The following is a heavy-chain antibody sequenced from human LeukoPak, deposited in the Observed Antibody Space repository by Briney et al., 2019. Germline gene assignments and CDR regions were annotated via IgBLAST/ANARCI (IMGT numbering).Heavy chain of an antibody. V-gene: IGHV3-66*02. J-gene: IGHJ4*02. CDR1: GFTVSSNY. CDR2: IYSGGST. CDR3: ARGYCSGHSCYEFDY. Sequence: GGSLRLSCAASGFTVSSNYMTWVRRAPGKGLEWVSIIYSGGSTFYADSVKGRFTISRDNSKNTLYLQMNSLRAEDTAVYYCARGYCSGHSCYEFDYWGQGTLVTVSS. D-gene: IGHD2-15*01.